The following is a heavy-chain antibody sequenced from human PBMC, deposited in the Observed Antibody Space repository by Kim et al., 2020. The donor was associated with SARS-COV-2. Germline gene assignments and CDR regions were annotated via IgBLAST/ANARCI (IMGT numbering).Heavy chain of an antibody. CDR1: GFTFSDYY. Sequence: GGSLRLSCAASGFTFSDYYMSWIRQAPGKGLEWVSYISSSGSTIYYADSVKGRFTISRDNAKNSLYLQMNSLRAEDTAVYYCARPYLPSFTIWFVFDYWGQGTLVTVSS. CDR3: ARPYLPSFTIWFVFDY. CDR2: ISSSGSTI. D-gene: IGHD3-10*01. J-gene: IGHJ4*02. V-gene: IGHV3-11*01.